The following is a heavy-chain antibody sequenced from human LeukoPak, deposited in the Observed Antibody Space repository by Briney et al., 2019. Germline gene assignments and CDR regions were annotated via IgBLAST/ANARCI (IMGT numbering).Heavy chain of an antibody. J-gene: IGHJ6*04. D-gene: IGHD5-12*01. Sequence: SETLSLTCTVSGGSISSYYWSWIRQPPGKGLEWIGYIYYSGSTNYNPSLKSRVTISVDTSKNQFSLKLSSVTAADTAVYYCARDLELRFSPLDVWGKGTTVTVSS. CDR3: ARDLELRFSPLDV. CDR2: IYYSGST. V-gene: IGHV4-59*12. CDR1: GGSISSYY.